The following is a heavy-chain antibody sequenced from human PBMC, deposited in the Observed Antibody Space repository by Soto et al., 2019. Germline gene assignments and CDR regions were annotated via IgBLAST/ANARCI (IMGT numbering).Heavy chain of an antibody. Sequence: QVQLVESGGGVVQPGRSLRLSCAASGFTFSSYGMHWVRQAPGKGLEWVAVIWYDGSNKYYADSVKGRFTISRDNSKNTLYLQMNSLRAEDTAVYYCVRESLAAAGAPLDYWGQGTLVTVSS. CDR2: IWYDGSNK. D-gene: IGHD6-13*01. V-gene: IGHV3-33*01. CDR1: GFTFSSYG. CDR3: VRESLAAAGAPLDY. J-gene: IGHJ4*02.